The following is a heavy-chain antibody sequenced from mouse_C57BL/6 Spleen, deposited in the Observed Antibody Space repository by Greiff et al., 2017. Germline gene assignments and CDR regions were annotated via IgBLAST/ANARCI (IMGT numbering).Heavy chain of an antibody. D-gene: IGHD2-2*01. J-gene: IGHJ2*01. V-gene: IGHV14-3*01. CDR2: IDPANGNT. CDR1: GFTIKNSY. Sequence: EVQLQQSVAELVRPGASVKLSCTASGFTIKNSYVHWVKQRPEQGLEWIGRIDPANGNTKYAPKFQGKATITADTSSNTAYLQLSSLTSEDTAIYYCARSGYDYWGQGTTLTVSS. CDR3: ARSGYDY.